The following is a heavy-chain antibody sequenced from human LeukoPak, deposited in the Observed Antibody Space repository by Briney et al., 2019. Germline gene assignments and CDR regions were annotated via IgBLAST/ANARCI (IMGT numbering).Heavy chain of an antibody. CDR3: ARESLSSGSYLFDP. V-gene: IGHV4-4*07. D-gene: IGHD3-10*01. Sequence: PSETLSLTCTVSGGSISSYYWSWIRQPAGKGLEWIGRIYTSGSTNYNPSLKSRVTMSVDTSKNQFSLKLSSVTAADTAVYYCARESLSSGSYLFDPWGQGTLVTVSS. CDR1: GGSISSYY. J-gene: IGHJ5*02. CDR2: IYTSGST.